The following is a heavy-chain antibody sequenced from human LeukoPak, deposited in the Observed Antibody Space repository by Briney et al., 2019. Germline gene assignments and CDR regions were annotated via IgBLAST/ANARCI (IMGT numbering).Heavy chain of an antibody. CDR1: GYTFTSYY. CDR3: ARDFGYYGSGSYSSDAFDI. Sequence: GASVKVSCKASGYTFTSYYMHWVRQAPGQGLEWMGIINPSGGSTSYAQKFQGRVTMTRDTSTSTVCMELSSLRSEDTAVYYCARDFGYYGSGSYSSDAFDIWGQGTMVTVSS. D-gene: IGHD3-10*01. CDR2: INPSGGST. J-gene: IGHJ3*02. V-gene: IGHV1-46*01.